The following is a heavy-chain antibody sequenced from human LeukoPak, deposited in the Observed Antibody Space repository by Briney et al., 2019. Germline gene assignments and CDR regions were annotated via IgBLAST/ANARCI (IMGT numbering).Heavy chain of an antibody. Sequence: SETLSLTCPVSGGSISTYYWSWIRQPPGKGLEWIGYIYYSGSTNYNPSLKSRVTISVDTSKNQFSLKLSSVTAADTAVYYCASGLRWFDYWGQGTLVTVSS. J-gene: IGHJ4*02. V-gene: IGHV4-59*01. CDR3: ASGLRWFDY. CDR1: GGSISTYY. D-gene: IGHD4-23*01. CDR2: IYYSGST.